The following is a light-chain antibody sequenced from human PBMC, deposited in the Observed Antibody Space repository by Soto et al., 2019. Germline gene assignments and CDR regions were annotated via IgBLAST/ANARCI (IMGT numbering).Light chain of an antibody. CDR3: SSYAGSNNWN. V-gene: IGLV2-8*01. CDR2: EVS. J-gene: IGLJ1*01. Sequence: QSALTQPPSASGSPGQSVTISWTGTSGDVGGYNYVSWYQQHPGKAPKLMIYEVSKRPSGVPDRFSGSKSGNTAYLTVSGLQAEDEADYYCSSYAGSNNWNFGTGTKLTVL. CDR1: SGDVGGYNY.